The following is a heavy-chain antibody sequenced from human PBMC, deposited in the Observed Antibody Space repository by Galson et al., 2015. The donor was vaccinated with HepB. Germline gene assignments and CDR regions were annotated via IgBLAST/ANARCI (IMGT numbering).Heavy chain of an antibody. CDR2: ISRSGSTI. Sequence: SLRLSCAASGFTFSSYEMNWVRQAPGKGLEWVSYISRSGSTIYYADSVKGRFTISRDNAKNSLYLQMNSLRDTTVYYCVSGVIGGTNYWGQGTLVTVSS. CDR3: VSGVIGGTNY. V-gene: IGHV3-48*03. CDR1: GFTFSSYE. J-gene: IGHJ4*02. D-gene: IGHD2-15*01.